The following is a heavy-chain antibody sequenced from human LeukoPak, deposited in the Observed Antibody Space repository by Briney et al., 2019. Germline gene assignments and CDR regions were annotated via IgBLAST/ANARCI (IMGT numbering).Heavy chain of an antibody. V-gene: IGHV1-69*04. CDR1: GGTFSSYA. CDR3: ARDLCSSTSCPHRNWYFDL. Sequence: SVKVSCKASGGTFSSYAISWVRQAPGQGLEWMGRIIPIFGIANYAQRFQGRVTITADKSTSTAYMELSSLRSEDTAVYYCARDLCSSTSCPHRNWYFDLWGRGTLVTVSS. D-gene: IGHD2-2*01. J-gene: IGHJ2*01. CDR2: IIPIFGIA.